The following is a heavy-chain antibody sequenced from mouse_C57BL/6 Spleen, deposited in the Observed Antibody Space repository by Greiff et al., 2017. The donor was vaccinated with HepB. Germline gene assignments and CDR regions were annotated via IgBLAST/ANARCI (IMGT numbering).Heavy chain of an antibody. V-gene: IGHV5-6*01. CDR2: ISSGGSYT. J-gene: IGHJ4*01. D-gene: IGHD1-1*01. CDR3: ARHPPMDYGSSYYYAMDY. CDR1: GFTFSSYG. Sequence: EVMLVESGGDLVKPGGSLKLSCAASGFTFSSYGMSWVRQTPDKRLEWVATISSGGSYTYYPDSVKGRFSISRDNAKNTLYLQMSSLKSEDTAMYYCARHPPMDYGSSYYYAMDYWGQGTSVTVSS.